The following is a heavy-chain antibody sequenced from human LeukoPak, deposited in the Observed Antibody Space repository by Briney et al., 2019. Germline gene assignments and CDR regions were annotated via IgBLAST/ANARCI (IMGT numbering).Heavy chain of an antibody. D-gene: IGHD5-12*01. V-gene: IGHV4-4*07. CDR3: AREHPVAIAADY. Sequence: SETLSLTCTVPGGSISGYYWSWVRQPAGRALESIGRIYTSGSTNYNPSLESRVTMSVDTSKNQFSLKLSSVTAADTAVYYCAREHPVAIAADYWGQGTLVTVSS. J-gene: IGHJ4*02. CDR2: IYTSGST. CDR1: GGSISGYY.